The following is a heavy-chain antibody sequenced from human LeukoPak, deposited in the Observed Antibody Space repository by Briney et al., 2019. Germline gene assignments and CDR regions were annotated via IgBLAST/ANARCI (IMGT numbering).Heavy chain of an antibody. D-gene: IGHD3-16*01. CDR3: ARAFSWGFDY. V-gene: IGHV1-46*01. Sequence: ASVKVSCKASGYTFTIYYKQWVRQPPGQGFEWMGMINPSGGSTTYAQKFQGRVTMTRDTSTSTVYMALSGLRSEDTAVYYCARAFSWGFDYWGQGTLVTVSS. CDR1: GYTFTIYY. J-gene: IGHJ4*02. CDR2: INPSGGST.